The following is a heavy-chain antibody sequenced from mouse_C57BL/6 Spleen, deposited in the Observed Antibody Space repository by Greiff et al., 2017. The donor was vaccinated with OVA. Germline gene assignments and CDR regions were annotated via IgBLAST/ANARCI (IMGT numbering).Heavy chain of an antibody. Sequence: EVKLVESGPGLVKPSQSLSLTCSVTGYSITSGYYWNWIRQFPGNKLEWMGYISYDGSNNYNPSLKNRISITRDTSKNQFFLKLNSVTTEDTATYYCARAPYYGSIFDYWGQGTTLTVSS. V-gene: IGHV3-6*01. D-gene: IGHD1-1*01. CDR2: ISYDGSN. J-gene: IGHJ2*01. CDR1: GYSITSGYY. CDR3: ARAPYYGSIFDY.